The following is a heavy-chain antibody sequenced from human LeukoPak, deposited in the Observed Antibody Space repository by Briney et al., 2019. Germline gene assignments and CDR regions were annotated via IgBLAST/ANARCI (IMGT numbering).Heavy chain of an antibody. D-gene: IGHD3-22*01. CDR1: GGSMSSGDYY. Sequence: PSETLSLTCTVSGGSMSSGDYYWSWIRQAPGKGLEWVSAISGSGGSTYYADSVKGRFTISRDNSKNTLYLQMNSLRAEDTAVYYCAKDFIDGMIVANDYWGQGTLVTVSS. CDR3: AKDFIDGMIVANDY. CDR2: ISGSGGST. J-gene: IGHJ4*02. V-gene: IGHV3-23*01.